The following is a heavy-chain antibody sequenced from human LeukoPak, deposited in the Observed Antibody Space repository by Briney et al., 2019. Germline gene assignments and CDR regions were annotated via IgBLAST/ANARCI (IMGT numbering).Heavy chain of an antibody. CDR1: GDSISNYY. CDR3: ARGFRGGAHDY. J-gene: IGHJ4*02. V-gene: IGHV4-59*01. D-gene: IGHD2-21*01. CDR2: IFVGGST. Sequence: SETLSLTCSVSGDSISNYYWNWIRQSPGKGLEWIGHIFVGGSTNHNPSLKSRVTISVDTSRNQFFLNLASVTAADTAVYYCARGFRGGAHDYWGQGTLVTVSS.